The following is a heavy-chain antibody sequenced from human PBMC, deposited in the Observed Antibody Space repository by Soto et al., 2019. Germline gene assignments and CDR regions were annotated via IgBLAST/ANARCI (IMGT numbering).Heavy chain of an antibody. CDR1: GGSISSGGYY. V-gene: IGHV4-31*03. J-gene: IGHJ4*02. D-gene: IGHD3-22*01. CDR2: IHYSGST. CDR3: ARVAHYYDSSGYPGSLDY. Sequence: QVQLQESGPGLVKPSQTLSLTCTVSGGSISSGGYYWSWIRQHPGKGLEWIGYIHYSGSTYYNPSLKSRSTISLDTSKNQFSRKLSSVTAADTAVYYCARVAHYYDSSGYPGSLDYWGQGTLVTVSS.